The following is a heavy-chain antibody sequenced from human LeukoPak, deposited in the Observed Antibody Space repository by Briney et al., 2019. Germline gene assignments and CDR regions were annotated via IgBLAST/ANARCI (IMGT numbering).Heavy chain of an antibody. CDR3: EKGPVAGT. D-gene: IGHD6-19*01. Sequence: GGSLRLSCAASGITFSSYAMSWVRRAPVKGLEWVSTNSGSGSSTYYADSVKGRFTISRDNSKNTLYLQMNSLRAEDTAVYYCEKGPVAGTGGQGTLVTVSS. CDR1: GITFSSYA. V-gene: IGHV3-23*01. J-gene: IGHJ4*02. CDR2: NSGSGSST.